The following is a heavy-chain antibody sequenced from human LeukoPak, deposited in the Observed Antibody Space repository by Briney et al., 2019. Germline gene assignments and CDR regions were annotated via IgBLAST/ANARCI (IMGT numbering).Heavy chain of an antibody. D-gene: IGHD2-21*02. CDR2: IDSSSSSK. J-gene: IGHJ4*02. Sequence: GSLRLSCAASGFNFNTETMNWVRQAPGKGLEWLSSIDSSSSSKFYAHSVRGRFIISRDNARKSLYLQMSSVTAEDTAVYFCLRGDRRDFWGQGTLLVVSS. CDR1: GFNFNTET. CDR3: LRGDRRDF. V-gene: IGHV3-21*01.